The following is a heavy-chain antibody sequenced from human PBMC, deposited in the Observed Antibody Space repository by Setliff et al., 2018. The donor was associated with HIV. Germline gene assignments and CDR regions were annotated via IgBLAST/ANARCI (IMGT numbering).Heavy chain of an antibody. J-gene: IGHJ6*03. CDR2: ISYDGSKR. CDR3: ARAGVVEGYYYYYYMDV. CDR1: GFTFSSYW. Sequence: PGGFLRLSCAASGFTFSSYWMSWVRQAPGKGLEWVAFISYDGSKRYDADLVRGRFTISRDDAEKSVYLQMNSLRAEDTAVYYCARAGVVEGYYYYYYMDVWGKGTTVTVSS. V-gene: IGHV3-30*03. D-gene: IGHD2-15*01.